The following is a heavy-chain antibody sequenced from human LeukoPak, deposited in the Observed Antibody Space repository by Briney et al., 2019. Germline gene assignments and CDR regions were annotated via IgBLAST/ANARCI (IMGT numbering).Heavy chain of an antibody. J-gene: IGHJ3*02. CDR1: GGSISKYY. CDR3: ARELRYSSSWYSRKAFDI. V-gene: IGHV4-59*12. D-gene: IGHD6-13*01. CDR2: IHYSGST. Sequence: SETLSLTCSVSGGSISKYYWSWIRQPPGKGLEWIGYIHYSGSTSYNPSLKSRVTISADTSKNQFSLKLSSVTAADTAVYYCARELRYSSSWYSRKAFDIWGQGTMVTVSS.